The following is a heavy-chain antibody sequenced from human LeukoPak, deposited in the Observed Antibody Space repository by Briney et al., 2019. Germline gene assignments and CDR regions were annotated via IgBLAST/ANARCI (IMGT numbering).Heavy chain of an antibody. CDR2: IWYDGSNK. Sequence: GGSLRLSCAASGFTFSSYGMHWVRQAPGKGLEWVAVIWYDGSNKYYADSVKGRFTISRDNSKNTLYLQMNSLRADDTAVYYCARGGSQPITMHVFDYWGQGTLVTVSS. V-gene: IGHV3-33*01. J-gene: IGHJ4*02. CDR3: ARGGSQPITMHVFDY. CDR1: GFTFSSYG. D-gene: IGHD3-10*01.